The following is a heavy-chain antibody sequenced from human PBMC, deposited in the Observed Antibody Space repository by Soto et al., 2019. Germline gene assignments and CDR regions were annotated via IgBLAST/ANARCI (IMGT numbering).Heavy chain of an antibody. V-gene: IGHV4-34*01. Sequence: SETLSLTCAVYGGSFSGYYWSWIRQPPGKGLEWIGEINHSGSTNYNPSLKSRVTISVDTSKNHFSLKLSSVTAADTAVYYCARTPTYYYGSGSYVWFDPWGQGTLVTVSS. D-gene: IGHD3-10*01. CDR1: GGSFSGYY. CDR2: INHSGST. CDR3: ARTPTYYYGSGSYVWFDP. J-gene: IGHJ5*02.